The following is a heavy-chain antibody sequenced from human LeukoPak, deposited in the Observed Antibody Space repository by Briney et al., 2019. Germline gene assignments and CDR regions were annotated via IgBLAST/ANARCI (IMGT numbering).Heavy chain of an antibody. CDR3: ARDSGYDSSCFDY. CDR2: INPNSGGT. J-gene: IGHJ4*02. D-gene: IGHD5-12*01. Sequence: APVKDSCKASGYTFTGYYMHWVRQAPGQGLEWMGWINPNSGGTNYAQKFQGRVTMTRDTSISTAYMELSRLRSDDTAVYYCARDSGYDSSCFDYWGQGTLFPLSS. V-gene: IGHV1-2*02. CDR1: GYTFTGYY.